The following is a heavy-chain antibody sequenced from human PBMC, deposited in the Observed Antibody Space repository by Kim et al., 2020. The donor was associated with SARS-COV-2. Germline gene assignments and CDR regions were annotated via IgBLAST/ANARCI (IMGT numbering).Heavy chain of an antibody. CDR2: IYYSGST. J-gene: IGHJ5*02. CDR1: GGSISSYY. V-gene: IGHV4-59*01. D-gene: IGHD5-18*01. Sequence: SETLSLTCTVSGGSISSYYWSWIRQPPGKGLEWIGYIYYSGSTNYNPSLKSRVTISVDTSKNQFSLKLSSVTAADTAVYYCASLHSYGSEWDWFDPWGQGTLVTVSS. CDR3: ASLHSYGSEWDWFDP.